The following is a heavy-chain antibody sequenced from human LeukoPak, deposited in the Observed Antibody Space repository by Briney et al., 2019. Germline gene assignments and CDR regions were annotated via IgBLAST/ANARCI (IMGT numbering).Heavy chain of an antibody. Sequence: GASVKVSCKASGYTFTSYGISWVRQAPGQGLEWMGWISAYNGNTNYAQKLQGRVTMTTDTSTSTAYMELRSLRSDDTAVYYCARDYGGNYCNWFDPWGQGTLVTVSS. CDR3: ARDYGGNYCNWFDP. CDR1: GYTFTSYG. D-gene: IGHD4-23*01. V-gene: IGHV1-18*01. J-gene: IGHJ5*02. CDR2: ISAYNGNT.